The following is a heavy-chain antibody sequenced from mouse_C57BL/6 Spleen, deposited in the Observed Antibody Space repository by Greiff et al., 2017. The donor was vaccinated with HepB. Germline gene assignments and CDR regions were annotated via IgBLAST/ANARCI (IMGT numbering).Heavy chain of an antibody. V-gene: IGHV1-61*01. J-gene: IGHJ2*01. CDR2: IYPSDSET. Sequence: QVQLQQSGAELVRPGSSVKLSCKASGYTFTSYWMDWVKQRPGQGLEWIGNIYPSDSETHYNQKFKDKATLTVDKSSSTAYMQLSSLTSEDSAVYYCARYPHYYDYLDYWGQGTTLTVSS. CDR3: ARYPHYYDYLDY. D-gene: IGHD2-4*01. CDR1: GYTFTSYW.